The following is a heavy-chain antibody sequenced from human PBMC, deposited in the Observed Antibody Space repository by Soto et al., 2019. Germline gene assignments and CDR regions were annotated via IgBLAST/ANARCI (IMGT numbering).Heavy chain of an antibody. CDR2: ISWDGGST. J-gene: IGHJ3*02. Sequence: GGSLRLSCAASGFTFDDYTMHWVRQAPGKGLEWVSLISWDGGSTYYADSVKGRFTISRDNSKNSLYLQMSSLRTEDTALYYCAKEIMPIAARNDAFDIWGQGTMVTVSS. CDR3: AKEIMPIAARNDAFDI. CDR1: GFTFDDYT. D-gene: IGHD6-6*01. V-gene: IGHV3-43*01.